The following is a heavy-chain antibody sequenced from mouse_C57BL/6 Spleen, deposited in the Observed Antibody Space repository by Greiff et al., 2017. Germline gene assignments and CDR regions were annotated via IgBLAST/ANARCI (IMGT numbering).Heavy chain of an antibody. Sequence: QVQLQQPGAELVKPGASVKMSCKASGYTFTSYWITWVKQRPGQGLEWIGDIYPGSGSTNYNEKFKSKATLTVDTSSSTAYMQLSSLTSEDSAVYYCARSCEYDTWFAYWGQGTLVTVSA. CDR1: GYTFTSYW. J-gene: IGHJ3*01. CDR2: IYPGSGST. CDR3: ARSCEYDTWFAY. D-gene: IGHD2-4*01. V-gene: IGHV1-55*01.